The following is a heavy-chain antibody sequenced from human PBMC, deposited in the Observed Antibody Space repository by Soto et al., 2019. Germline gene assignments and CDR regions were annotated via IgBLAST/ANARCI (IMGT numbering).Heavy chain of an antibody. V-gene: IGHV3-9*01. Sequence: GGSLRLSCAASGFTFDDYAMHWVRQAPGKGLEWVSGISWNSGSIGYADSVKGRFTISRDNAKNSLYLQMNSLRAEDTALYYCAKDLYSSSSREGGAFDIWGQGTMVTVSS. CDR3: AKDLYSSSSREGGAFDI. D-gene: IGHD6-13*01. CDR1: GFTFDDYA. J-gene: IGHJ3*02. CDR2: ISWNSGSI.